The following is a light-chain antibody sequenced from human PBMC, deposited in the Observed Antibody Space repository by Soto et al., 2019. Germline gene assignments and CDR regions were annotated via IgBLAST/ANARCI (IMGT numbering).Light chain of an antibody. Sequence: QSALTQPASVSGSPGQSITISCTGTSXDVGGYNYVSWYQQHPGKAPKLMIYEVSNRPSGVSNRFSGSKSGNTASLTISGLQAEDEADYYCLSAESSGTLYVFGTGTKVTVL. J-gene: IGLJ1*01. CDR3: LSAESSGTLYV. V-gene: IGLV2-14*01. CDR2: EVS. CDR1: SXDVGGYNY.